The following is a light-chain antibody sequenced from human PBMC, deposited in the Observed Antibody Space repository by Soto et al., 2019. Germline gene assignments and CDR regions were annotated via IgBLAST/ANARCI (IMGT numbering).Light chain of an antibody. J-gene: IGKJ1*01. CDR1: QSISYK. CDR3: QQSYRSPPT. Sequence: DIQMTQSPSSLSASVGDRVTITCRASQSISYKVNWYQQKPGKVPQLLIYDASGLQGGVPSRLSGSGSGTDFTLTISSMRSEDFATYYCQQSYRSPPTFGQGTKVDIK. CDR2: DAS. V-gene: IGKV1-39*01.